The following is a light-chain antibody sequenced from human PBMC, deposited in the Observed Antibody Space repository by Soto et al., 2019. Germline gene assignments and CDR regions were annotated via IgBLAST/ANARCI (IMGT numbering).Light chain of an antibody. CDR1: SSDIGGYNY. CDR3: SSYTSSSTLVV. J-gene: IGLJ2*01. Sequence: QSALTQPASVSGSPGQSITISCTGTSSDIGGYNYVSWYQQHPGKAPKLMIYGVSNRPSGVSNRFPGSKSGNTASLAISGLQAQDEADYYCSSYTSSSTLVVFGRGTKLTVL. V-gene: IGLV2-14*01. CDR2: GVS.